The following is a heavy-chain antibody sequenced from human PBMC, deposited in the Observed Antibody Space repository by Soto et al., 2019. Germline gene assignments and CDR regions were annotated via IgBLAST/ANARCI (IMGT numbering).Heavy chain of an antibody. J-gene: IGHJ3*02. D-gene: IGHD2-15*01. CDR1: GFTVSSNY. CDR2: IYSGGST. V-gene: IGHV3-53*01. Sequence: GGSLRLSCAASGFTVSSNYMSWVRQAPGKGLEWVSVIYSGGSTYYADSVKGRFTISRDNSKNRLYLQMNGLRAEDTAVYYCALLLETCSGGSCYGYDAFDIWGQGTMVTVSS. CDR3: ALLLETCSGGSCYGYDAFDI.